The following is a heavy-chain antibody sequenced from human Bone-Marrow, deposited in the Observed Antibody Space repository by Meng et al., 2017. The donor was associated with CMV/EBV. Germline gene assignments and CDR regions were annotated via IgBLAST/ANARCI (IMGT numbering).Heavy chain of an antibody. V-gene: IGHV4-61*01. CDR3: ARINYGADYFDY. CDR2: IYYSGST. CDR1: GGSVSSGSYY. D-gene: IGHD4-17*01. Sequence: TVSGGSVSSGSYYWSWVRQPPGKGLEWIGYIYYSGSTNYTPSLKSRVTISVDTSKDQFSLKLSSVTAADTAVYYCARINYGADYFDYWGQGALVTVSS. J-gene: IGHJ4*02.